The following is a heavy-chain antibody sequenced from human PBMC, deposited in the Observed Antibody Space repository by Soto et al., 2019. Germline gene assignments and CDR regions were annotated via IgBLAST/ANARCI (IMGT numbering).Heavy chain of an antibody. Sequence: QVQLVESGGGVVQPGRSLRLSCAASGFTFSSYAMHWVRQAPGKGLEWVAVISYDGSNKYYADSVKGRSTISRDNSKNTLYLQMNSLRAEDTAVYYCARATVESAFDYWGQGTLVTVSS. V-gene: IGHV3-30-3*01. CDR2: ISYDGSNK. J-gene: IGHJ4*02. D-gene: IGHD2-21*01. CDR1: GFTFSSYA. CDR3: ARATVESAFDY.